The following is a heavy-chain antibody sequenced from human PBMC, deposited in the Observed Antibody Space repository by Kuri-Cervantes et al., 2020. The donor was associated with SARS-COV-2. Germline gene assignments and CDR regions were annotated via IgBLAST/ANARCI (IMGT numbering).Heavy chain of an antibody. D-gene: IGHD3-22*01. J-gene: IGHJ5*02. CDR2: IYTGGDT. Sequence: LSLTCAASGITVNSNYMSWVRQAPGKGLEWVSTIYTGGDTYYADSVKGRFTIARDISKNTLYLQLNSLKNEDTAVYYCARVTVTMIVGGYWFDLWGQGTLVTVSS. CDR3: ARVTVTMIVGGYWFDL. V-gene: IGHV3-53*01. CDR1: GITVNSNY.